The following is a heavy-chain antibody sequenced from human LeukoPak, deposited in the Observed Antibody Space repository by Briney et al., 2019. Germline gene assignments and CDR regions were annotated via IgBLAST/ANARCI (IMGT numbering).Heavy chain of an antibody. CDR2: ISAYNGNT. CDR3: ARDRRDYDFWSGYLYYFDY. J-gene: IGHJ4*02. CDR1: GYTFTSYG. Sequence: ASVKVSCKASGYTFTSYGISWVRQAPGQGLEWMGWISAYNGNTNYAQKLQGRVTMTTDTSTSTAYMELRSLRSDDTAVYYCARDRRDYDFWSGYLYYFDYWGQGTLVTVSS. D-gene: IGHD3-3*01. V-gene: IGHV1-18*01.